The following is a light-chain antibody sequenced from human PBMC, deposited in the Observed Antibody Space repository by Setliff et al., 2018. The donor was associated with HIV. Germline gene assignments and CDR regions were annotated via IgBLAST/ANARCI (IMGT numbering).Light chain of an antibody. CDR2: GVN. J-gene: IGLJ1*01. V-gene: IGLV2-23*02. Sequence: QSALAQPASVSGSPGQSITISCTGSSSDIGGYNFVSWYQQHPGKAPKLIIYGVNYRPSGVSSRFSGSKSGNTASLTISGLQAEDEADYYCCSYAGSSTCVFGTGTKVTVL. CDR1: SSDIGGYNF. CDR3: CSYAGSSTCV.